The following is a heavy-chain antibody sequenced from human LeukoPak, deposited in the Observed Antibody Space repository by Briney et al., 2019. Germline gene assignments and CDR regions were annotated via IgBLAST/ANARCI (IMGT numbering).Heavy chain of an antibody. V-gene: IGHV7-4-1*02. D-gene: IGHD6-19*01. Sequence: ASVKVSCKASGYSFNSQGMNWVRQAPGQGLEWMGWINTDSGNPTYAQGFTGRFVFSLDSSVSTAYLEISSLKTEDTAVYYCARATVAGLDQWGQGTLVTVSS. J-gene: IGHJ4*02. CDR3: ARATVAGLDQ. CDR2: INTDSGNP. CDR1: GYSFNSQG.